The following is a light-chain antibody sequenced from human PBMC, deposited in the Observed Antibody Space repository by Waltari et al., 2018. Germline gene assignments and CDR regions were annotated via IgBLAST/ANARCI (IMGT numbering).Light chain of an antibody. V-gene: IGKV3-15*01. CDR3: QQYDNWPLT. Sequence: EKVMTQSPATLSVSPGERATLSCRASQNVNNNLAWYRQKPGQVPRLLIYDASTRATDNPARFSGGGSGTEFTLSISSLQSEDFAVYYCQQYDNWPLTFGQGTKLEIK. CDR1: QNVNNN. J-gene: IGKJ2*01. CDR2: DAS.